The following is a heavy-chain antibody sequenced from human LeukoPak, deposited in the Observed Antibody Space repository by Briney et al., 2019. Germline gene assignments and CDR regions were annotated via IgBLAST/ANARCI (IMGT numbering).Heavy chain of an antibody. J-gene: IGHJ4*02. CDR2: IGTAGDT. CDR3: ARVAKERVGGVYYFDY. D-gene: IGHD1-1*01. Sequence: GGSLRLSCAASGFTFSDYDMHWVRQATGKGLEWASPIGTAGDTYYTGSVKGRFTISRENAKNSLYLQMNSLRAGDTAVYYCARVAKERVGGVYYFDYWGQGTLVTVSS. CDR1: GFTFSDYD. V-gene: IGHV3-13*01.